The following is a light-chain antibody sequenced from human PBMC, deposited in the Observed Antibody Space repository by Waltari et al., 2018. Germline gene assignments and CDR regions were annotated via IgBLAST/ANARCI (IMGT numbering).Light chain of an antibody. V-gene: IGLV5-45*03. CDR3: MIWRSGASE. J-gene: IGLJ2*01. CDR1: SGVNVATHR. Sequence: QAVLTQPSSLSASPGASASPTCTLRSGVNVATHRISWYQQKPGSPPQYLLRYKSDSDKQQGSGVPSRFSGSKDASANAGILLISGLQSEDEADYYCMIWRSGASEFGGGTKLTVL. CDR2: YKSDSDK.